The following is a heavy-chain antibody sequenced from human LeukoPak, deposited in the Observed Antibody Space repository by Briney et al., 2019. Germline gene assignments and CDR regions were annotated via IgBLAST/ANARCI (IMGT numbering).Heavy chain of an antibody. Sequence: SQTLSLTCSVSGGSVTSGGHYWSWMRQHPGKGLEWIGYIYYSDSTFYNPSLQSRVTISVDASNNLFSLKLSSVTAADTAVYYCARDSYDISGYLHIDAWGQGTLVTVSS. CDR1: GGSVTSGGHY. CDR2: IYYSDST. J-gene: IGHJ5*02. CDR3: ARDSYDISGYLHIDA. V-gene: IGHV4-31*03. D-gene: IGHD3-22*01.